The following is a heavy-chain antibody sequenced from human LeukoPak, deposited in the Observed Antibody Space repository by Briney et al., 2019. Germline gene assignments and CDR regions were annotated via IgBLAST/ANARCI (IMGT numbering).Heavy chain of an antibody. V-gene: IGHV3-53*01. CDR1: GLTVSSNY. J-gene: IGHJ3*02. CDR2: INSGSST. CDR3: ARGGDSSGSVRTAFDI. Sequence: GGSLTLSCAASGLTVSSNYISWVRQAPGKGLYWVSVINSGSSTYYADSVKGRFTISRDNSKNTLYLQMNSLRAEDTAVYYCARGGDSSGSVRTAFDIWGQGTMVTVSS. D-gene: IGHD3-22*01.